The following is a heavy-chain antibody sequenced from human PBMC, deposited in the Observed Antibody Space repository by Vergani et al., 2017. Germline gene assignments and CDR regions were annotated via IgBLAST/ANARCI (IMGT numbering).Heavy chain of an antibody. CDR2: IYYSGST. CDR1: GGSISSGDYY. V-gene: IGHV4-30-4*01. J-gene: IGHJ5*02. D-gene: IGHD2-2*01. CDR3: ARVESGRYCSSTSCFTYNGFDP. Sequence: QVQLQESGPGLVKPSQTLSLTCTVSGGSISSGDYYWSWIRQPPGKGLEWIGYIYYSGSTYYNPSLKSRVTISVDSSKNQFSLKLSSVTAADTAVYYCARVESGRYCSSTSCFTYNGFDPWGQGTLVTVSS.